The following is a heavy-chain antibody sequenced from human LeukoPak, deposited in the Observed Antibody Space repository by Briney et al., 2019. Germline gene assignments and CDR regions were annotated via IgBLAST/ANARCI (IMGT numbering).Heavy chain of an antibody. CDR2: IGTAGDT. V-gene: IGHV3-13*01. CDR1: GFTFSTYD. D-gene: IGHD2-15*01. J-gene: IGHJ4*02. CDR3: AGARVEAPGLPDY. Sequence: PGGSLRLSCAASGFTFSTYDMHWVRHVSGKGLEWVSAIGTAGDTYYPDSVKGRFTISRENAKNSLYLQMNSLRAEDTAVYFCAGARVEAPGLPDYWGQGALVIVSS.